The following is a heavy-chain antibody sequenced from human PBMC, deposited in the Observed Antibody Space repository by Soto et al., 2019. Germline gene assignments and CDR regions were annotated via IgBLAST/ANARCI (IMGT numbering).Heavy chain of an antibody. CDR2: IYSGGST. Sequence: GGSLRLSCAASGFTVSSNYMSWVRQAPGKGLEWVSVIYSGGSTYYADSVKGRFTISRDNSKNTLYLQMNSLRAEDTAVYYCASLRGPPVGYHYYGMDVWGQGTTVTVSS. CDR1: GFTVSSNY. D-gene: IGHD1-26*01. CDR3: ASLRGPPVGYHYYGMDV. J-gene: IGHJ6*02. V-gene: IGHV3-53*01.